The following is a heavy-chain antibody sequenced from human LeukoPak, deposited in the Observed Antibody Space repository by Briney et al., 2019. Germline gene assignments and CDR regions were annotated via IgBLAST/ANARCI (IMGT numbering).Heavy chain of an antibody. D-gene: IGHD3-16*01. CDR1: GFTFSSYA. Sequence: GGSLRLSCAASGFTFSSYAMSWVRQAPGKGLEWVSSISGRDGSTYYADSVKGRFTISRDNSKNTLYLQMNSLRAEDTAVYYCAKSGAVRFDYWGQGTPVTVSS. CDR3: AKSGAVRFDY. CDR2: ISGRDGST. J-gene: IGHJ4*02. V-gene: IGHV3-23*01.